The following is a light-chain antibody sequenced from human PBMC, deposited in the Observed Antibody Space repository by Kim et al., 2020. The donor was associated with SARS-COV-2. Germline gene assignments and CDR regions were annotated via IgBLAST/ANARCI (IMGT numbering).Light chain of an antibody. Sequence: GQRVTIPCSGSSSNIGSNPVNWYQQLPGTAPKLLIYSNNQRPSGVPDRFSGSKSGTSASLAIRGLQSEDEADYYCAAWDDSLNGYVFGTGTKVTVL. CDR3: AAWDDSLNGYV. CDR2: SNN. J-gene: IGLJ1*01. CDR1: SSNIGSNP. V-gene: IGLV1-44*01.